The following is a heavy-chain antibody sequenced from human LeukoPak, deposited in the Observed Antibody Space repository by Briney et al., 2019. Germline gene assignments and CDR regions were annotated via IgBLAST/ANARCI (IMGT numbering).Heavy chain of an antibody. Sequence: PGGSLRLSCAASGFTFSSYEMNWVRQAPGQGLEWVSYISSSGSTIYYADSVKGRFTISRDNAKNSLYLQMNSLRAEDTAVYYCASLYSSSWYYYMDVWGKGTTVTISS. CDR2: ISSSGSTI. CDR1: GFTFSSYE. D-gene: IGHD6-13*01. J-gene: IGHJ6*03. CDR3: ASLYSSSWYYYMDV. V-gene: IGHV3-48*03.